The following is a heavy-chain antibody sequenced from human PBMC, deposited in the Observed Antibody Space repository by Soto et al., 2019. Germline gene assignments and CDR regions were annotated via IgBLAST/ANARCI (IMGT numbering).Heavy chain of an antibody. D-gene: IGHD2-15*01. CDR2: ITDSSTYT. CDR1: GFSFSDFS. J-gene: IGHJ4*02. V-gene: IGHV3-11*06. Sequence: QVQLVESGGGLVKPGGSLRLSCAASGFSFSDFSMSWIRQAPGKGLEWLSYITDSSTYTNYADSVKGRFTTSRDNVKNSLYLQMNSLRAEDTAVYYCARDLSPADSVAVNWGQGALVSVSS. CDR3: ARDLSPADSVAVN.